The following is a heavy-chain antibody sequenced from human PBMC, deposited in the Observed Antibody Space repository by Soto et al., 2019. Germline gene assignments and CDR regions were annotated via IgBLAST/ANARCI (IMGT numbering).Heavy chain of an antibody. CDR2: VYYSGST. CDR1: GGSVSGSSYY. CDR3: GRLEGLATISYYFDY. Sequence: SETLSLTCTVSGGSVSGSSYYWGWVRQPPGKGLEWIGSVYYSGSTYYNPSLESRVTISVDKSKNQFSLKLMSLSAADTAVYYCGRLEGLATISYYFDYWGQGALVTVSS. J-gene: IGHJ4*02. D-gene: IGHD3-9*01. V-gene: IGHV4-39*01.